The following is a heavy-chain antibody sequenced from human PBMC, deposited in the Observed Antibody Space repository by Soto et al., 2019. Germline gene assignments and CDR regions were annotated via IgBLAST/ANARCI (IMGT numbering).Heavy chain of an antibody. CDR1: GFTFSNAW. V-gene: IGHV3-15*07. CDR3: TTDTYSGYLTGGFDY. J-gene: IGHJ4*02. D-gene: IGHD5-12*01. CDR2: IKSKTDGGTT. Sequence: EVQLVESGGGLVKPAGSLRLSCAASGFTFSNAWMNWVRQAPGKGLEWVGRIKSKTDGGTTDYAAPVKGRFTISRDDSKNTLYLQMNSLKTEDTAVYYSTTDTYSGYLTGGFDYWGQGTLVTVSS.